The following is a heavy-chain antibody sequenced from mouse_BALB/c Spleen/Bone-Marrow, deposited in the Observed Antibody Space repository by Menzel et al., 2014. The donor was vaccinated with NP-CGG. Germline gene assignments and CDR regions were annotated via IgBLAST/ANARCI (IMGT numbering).Heavy chain of an antibody. J-gene: IGHJ4*01. CDR1: GYTFTDKW. CDR3: AGGGHDFSLDY. V-gene: IGHV1-69*01. Sequence: QVHVKQSGAEFVMPGASVKMPCKASGYTFTDKWMHWVKQTPGQGLEWIGAIDTSDSYINYNQKFKGKASLTVDAYSSTAYMHLSSLTSDDAAVYYCAGGGHDFSLDYWGQGTSVIVSS. D-gene: IGHD2-4*01. CDR2: IDTSDSYI.